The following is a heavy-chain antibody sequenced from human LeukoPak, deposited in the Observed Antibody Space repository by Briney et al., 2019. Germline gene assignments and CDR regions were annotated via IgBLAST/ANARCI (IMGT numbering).Heavy chain of an antibody. Sequence: GGSLRLSCAASGFIFDDYAMHWVRQAPGKSLEWVSGISWNSGSIDYADSVKGRFTISRDNAKNSLYLQMNSLRAEDTAVYYCAREGRYYDSSGYFYYYGMDVWGQGTTVTVSS. CDR1: GFIFDDYA. D-gene: IGHD3-22*01. CDR3: AREGRYYDSSGYFYYYGMDV. V-gene: IGHV3-9*01. CDR2: ISWNSGSI. J-gene: IGHJ6*02.